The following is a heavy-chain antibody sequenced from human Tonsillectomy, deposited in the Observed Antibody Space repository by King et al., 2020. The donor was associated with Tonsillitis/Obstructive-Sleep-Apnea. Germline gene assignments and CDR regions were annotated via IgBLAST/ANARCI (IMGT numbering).Heavy chain of an antibody. CDR3: ARGPNHSSSWYNY. D-gene: IGHD6-13*01. J-gene: IGHJ4*02. Sequence: VQLQQWGAGLLKPSETLSLTCAVYGGSFSGYYWSWIRQPPGKGLEWIGEINHSGSTNYNPSLKSRVTISVDTSKNQFSLKLSSVTAADTAVYYCARGPNHSSSWYNYWGQGPLHTFSS. CDR1: GGSFSGYY. V-gene: IGHV4-34*01. CDR2: INHSGST.